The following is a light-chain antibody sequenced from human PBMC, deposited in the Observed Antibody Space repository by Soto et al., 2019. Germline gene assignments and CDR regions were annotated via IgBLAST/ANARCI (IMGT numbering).Light chain of an antibody. Sequence: EIVMTQSLATLSVSPGERATLSCRASQSVSSNLAWYQQKPGQAPRRLIYGASTRATGIPARFSGSGSGTEFTLTISSLQSEDFAVYYCQQYTTWPPYTFGQGTKLEIK. J-gene: IGKJ2*01. V-gene: IGKV3-15*01. CDR2: GAS. CDR3: QQYTTWPPYT. CDR1: QSVSSN.